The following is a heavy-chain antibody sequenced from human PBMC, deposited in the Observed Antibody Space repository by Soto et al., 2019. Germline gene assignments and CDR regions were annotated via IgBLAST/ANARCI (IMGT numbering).Heavy chain of an antibody. J-gene: IGHJ4*02. CDR3: ASSSGGSYYAY. V-gene: IGHV4-30-4*01. D-gene: IGHD2-15*01. Sequence: SETLSLTCSVSGGSISSGDYYWNWIRQPPGKGLEWIGHIYYTGSTYYNPSLKSRVTISVDTSKNQFSLKLSSVTAADTAVYYCASSSGGSYYAYWGQGTLVTVSS. CDR2: IYYTGST. CDR1: GGSISSGDYY.